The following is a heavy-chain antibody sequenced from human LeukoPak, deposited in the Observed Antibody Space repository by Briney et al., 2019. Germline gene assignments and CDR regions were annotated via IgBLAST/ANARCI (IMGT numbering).Heavy chain of an antibody. CDR3: ARAYVDTAMVAGYYYMDV. CDR1: GYTFTSYG. V-gene: IGHV1-18*01. D-gene: IGHD5-18*01. J-gene: IGHJ6*03. Sequence: ASVKVSCKASGYTFTSYGISCVRQPPGKGLAWMGWISAYNGNTNYAQKLQGRVTMTTDTSTSTAYMELRSLRSDDTAVYDGARAYVDTAMVAGYYYMDVWGKGTTVTVSS. CDR2: ISAYNGNT.